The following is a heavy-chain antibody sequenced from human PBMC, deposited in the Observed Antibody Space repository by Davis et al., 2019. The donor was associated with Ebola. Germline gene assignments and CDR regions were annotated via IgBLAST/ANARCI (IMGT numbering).Heavy chain of an antibody. D-gene: IGHD3-16*01. V-gene: IGHV3-15*01. Sequence: GESLKISCKGSGYDFTNYWITWVRQAPGKGLEWVGRVKSKTDGGATDYAAPVKGRFTISRDDSKNTLYLQMNSLKTEDTAVYYCAADYDWGQGTLVTVSS. J-gene: IGHJ4*02. CDR1: GYDFTNYW. CDR3: AADYD. CDR2: VKSKTDGGAT.